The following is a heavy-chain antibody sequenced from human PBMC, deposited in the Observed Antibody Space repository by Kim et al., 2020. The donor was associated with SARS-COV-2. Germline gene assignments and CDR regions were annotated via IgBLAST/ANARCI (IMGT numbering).Heavy chain of an antibody. CDR2: YN. D-gene: IGHD3-10*01. V-gene: IGHV6-1*01. CDR3: ARAHSGGVDY. J-gene: IGHJ4*02. Sequence: YNDYAVSVKSRITINPDTSKNQFSLQLNSVTPEDTAVYYCARAHSGGVDYWGQGTLVTVSS.